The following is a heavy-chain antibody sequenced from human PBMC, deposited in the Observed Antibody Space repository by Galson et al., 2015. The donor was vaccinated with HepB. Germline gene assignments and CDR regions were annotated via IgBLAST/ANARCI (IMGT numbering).Heavy chain of an antibody. Sequence: SETLSLTCTVSGGSISSSSYYWGWIRQPPGKGLEWIGSIYYSGSTYYNQSLKSRVTISVDTSKNQFSLKLSSVTAADTAVYYCARAVDAGPPAYYDFWSGYYRKGDYFDYWGQGTLVTVSS. CDR2: IYYSGST. J-gene: IGHJ4*02. V-gene: IGHV4-39*01. CDR3: ARAVDAGPPAYYDFWSGYYRKGDYFDY. D-gene: IGHD3-3*01. CDR1: GGSISSSSYY.